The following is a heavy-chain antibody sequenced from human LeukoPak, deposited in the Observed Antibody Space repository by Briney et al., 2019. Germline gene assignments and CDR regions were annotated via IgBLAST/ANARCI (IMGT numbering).Heavy chain of an antibody. CDR2: TNPDGSNT. V-gene: IGHV3-74*01. Sequence: GGSLRLSCAGSEFTFTSHWVYWVRQAPGRGLLWVSRTNPDGSNTAYADSVRGRFTISRDNAKYTLHLQMDSLRAEDTAMYYCVSTGFDIWGQGTMVTVSS. CDR3: VSTGFDI. D-gene: IGHD1-1*01. CDR1: EFTFTSHW. J-gene: IGHJ3*02.